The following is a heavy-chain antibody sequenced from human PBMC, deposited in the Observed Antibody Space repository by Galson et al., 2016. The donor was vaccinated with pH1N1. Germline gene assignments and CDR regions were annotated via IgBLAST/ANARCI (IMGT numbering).Heavy chain of an antibody. CDR1: GFTFHDYT. J-gene: IGHJ6*02. Sequence: SLRLSCAASGFTFHDYTMHWVRQTPGKGPEWVSLVSWDGGSTYYADYVKGRFTVSRDNSKNSLYLQMNSLRSEDTALYYCAKEIHNGSYGMDVWGRGTTVTVSS. CDR3: AKEIHNGSYGMDV. V-gene: IGHV3-43*01. D-gene: IGHD2-8*01. CDR2: VSWDGGST.